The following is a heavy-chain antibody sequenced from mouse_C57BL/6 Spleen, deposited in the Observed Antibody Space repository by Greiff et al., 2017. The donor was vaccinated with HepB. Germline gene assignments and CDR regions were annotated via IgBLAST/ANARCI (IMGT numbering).Heavy chain of an antibody. CDR2: INPSSGYT. Sequence: VQLQQSGAELAKPGASVKLSCKASGYTFTSYWMHWVKQRPGQGLEWIGYINPSSGYTKYNQKFKDKATLTADKSSITAYMQLSSLTYEDSAVYYCAREGWLRYAMDYWGQGTSVTVSS. D-gene: IGHD2-3*01. V-gene: IGHV1-7*01. J-gene: IGHJ4*01. CDR3: AREGWLRYAMDY. CDR1: GYTFTSYW.